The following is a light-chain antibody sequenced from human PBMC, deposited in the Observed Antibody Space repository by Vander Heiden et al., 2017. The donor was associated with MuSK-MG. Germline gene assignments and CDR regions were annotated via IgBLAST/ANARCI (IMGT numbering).Light chain of an antibody. CDR3: QQSGSSPIT. CDR1: QSVSSRY. CDR2: GAS. Sequence: DIVLTQSPCTLSLSPGERATLSCRASQSVSSRYSAWYQQKPGQAPRLLIYGASRRATGIPDRFSGSGSGTDFTLTISRLEPEDFAVYYCQQSGSSPITFGQGTRLEIK. J-gene: IGKJ5*01. V-gene: IGKV3-20*01.